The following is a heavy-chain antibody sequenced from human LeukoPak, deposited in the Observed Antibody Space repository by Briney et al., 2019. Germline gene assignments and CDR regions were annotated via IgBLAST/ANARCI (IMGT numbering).Heavy chain of an antibody. Sequence: SVKVSCKASGGTFSSYAISWVRQAPGQGLEWMGGIIPIFGTANYAQKFQGRVTMTRDTSTSTVYMELRSLRSEDTAVYYCARGPGPADDGGGYCFDYWGQGTLVTVSS. CDR1: GGTFSSYA. J-gene: IGHJ4*02. D-gene: IGHD3-22*01. V-gene: IGHV1-69*05. CDR3: ARGPGPADDGGGYCFDY. CDR2: IIPIFGTA.